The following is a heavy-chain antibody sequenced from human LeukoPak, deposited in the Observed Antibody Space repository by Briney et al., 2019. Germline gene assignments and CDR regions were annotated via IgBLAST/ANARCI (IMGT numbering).Heavy chain of an antibody. CDR2: ISYDGSNK. V-gene: IGHV3-30*18. J-gene: IGHJ4*02. CDR1: GFTFSSYG. Sequence: GRSLRLSCAASGFTFSSYGMHWVRQAPGKGLEWVAVISYDGSNKYYADSVKGRFTISRDNSKNTLYLQMNSLRAEDTAVYYCAKIPIFGVVIPYYFDYWGQGTLVTVSS. D-gene: IGHD3-3*01. CDR3: AKIPIFGVVIPYYFDY.